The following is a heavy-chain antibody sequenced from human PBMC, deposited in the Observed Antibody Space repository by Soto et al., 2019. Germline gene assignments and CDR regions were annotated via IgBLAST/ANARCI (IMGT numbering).Heavy chain of an antibody. D-gene: IGHD2-15*01. Sequence: PGGSLRLSCAASGFNFSTYTMNWVRQAPRKGLEWVSSISSSNRYIYYADSVKGRFTISRDDAKNSLYLQMNSLRAEDTAVYYCARDRCSGGSCYRTYAFDIWGQGTLVTVSS. J-gene: IGHJ3*02. CDR3: ARDRCSGGSCYRTYAFDI. CDR1: GFNFSTYT. V-gene: IGHV3-21*06. CDR2: ISSSNRYI.